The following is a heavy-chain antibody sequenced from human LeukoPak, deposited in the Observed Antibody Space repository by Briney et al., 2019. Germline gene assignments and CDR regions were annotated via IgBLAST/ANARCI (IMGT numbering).Heavy chain of an antibody. CDR3: ARRSNYYDSSGYYYYFDY. CDR1: GGSFSGYY. D-gene: IGHD3-22*01. Sequence: PSETLSLTCAVYGGSFSGYYWSWIRQPPGKGLEWIGEINHSGSTNYNPSLKSRVTISVDTSKNQFSLKLSSVTAADTAVYYCARRSNYYDSSGYYYYFDYWGQGTLVTVSS. V-gene: IGHV4-34*01. CDR2: INHSGST. J-gene: IGHJ4*02.